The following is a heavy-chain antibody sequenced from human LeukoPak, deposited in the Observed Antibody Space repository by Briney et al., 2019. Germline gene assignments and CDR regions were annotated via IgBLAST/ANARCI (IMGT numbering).Heavy chain of an antibody. J-gene: IGHJ6*03. CDR3: AKGPDYYYMDV. V-gene: IGHV3-9*01. CDR2: ISWNSFTI. Sequence: GGSLRLSCAASGFTFDDYAMHWVRQAPGKGLEWVSGISWNSFTIGYADSVKGRFTISRDNAKNSLYLQMNSLRVEDTALYYCAKGPDYYYMDVWGKGTTVTISS. CDR1: GFTFDDYA.